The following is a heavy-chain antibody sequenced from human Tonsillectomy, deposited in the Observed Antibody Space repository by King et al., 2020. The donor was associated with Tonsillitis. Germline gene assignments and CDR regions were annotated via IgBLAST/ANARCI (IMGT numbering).Heavy chain of an antibody. CDR3: ARGGIAEKFDSFDI. V-gene: IGHV3-7*03. D-gene: IGHD6-13*01. J-gene: IGHJ3*02. CDR1: GFTFRSYW. Sequence: QLVQSGGGLVQPGGSLRLSCAASGFTFRSYWMSWVRQAPGKGLKWVANIKHDGSEKYYVDSVKGRFTISRDNAKISLSLQMNSLRVEDTAVYYCARGGIAEKFDSFDIWGQGTMVTVSS. CDR2: IKHDGSEK.